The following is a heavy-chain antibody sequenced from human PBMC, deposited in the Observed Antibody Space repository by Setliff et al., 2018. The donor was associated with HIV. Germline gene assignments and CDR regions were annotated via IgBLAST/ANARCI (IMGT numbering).Heavy chain of an antibody. J-gene: IGHJ3*02. Sequence: SETLSLTCAVSGGSISSGVFYWTWISQHPGKGLEWIGYIYYTGGTYYKPSLRSPVTMSVDTSKNQFSLNVTSVTAADTAVYYCARGTAERSAVRGLAIAFDIWGQGTMVTVSS. CDR2: IYYTGGT. CDR3: ARGTAERSAVRGLAIAFDI. CDR1: GGSISSGVFY. V-gene: IGHV4-31*11. D-gene: IGHD3-10*01.